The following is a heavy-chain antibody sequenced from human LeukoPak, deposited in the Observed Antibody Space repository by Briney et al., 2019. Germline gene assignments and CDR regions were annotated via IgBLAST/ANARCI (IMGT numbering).Heavy chain of an antibody. Sequence: SETLSLTCTVSGGSISSSSSYWGWIRQSPGKGLEWIGSLHYGGNTYYNPSLKSRVTISVDTSRNQFSLKLSSVTAADTAVYYCARARGTMIVVVIHDYWGQGTLVTVSS. CDR1: GGSISSSSSY. V-gene: IGHV4-39*07. CDR3: ARARGTMIVVVIHDY. J-gene: IGHJ4*02. CDR2: LHYGGNT. D-gene: IGHD3-22*01.